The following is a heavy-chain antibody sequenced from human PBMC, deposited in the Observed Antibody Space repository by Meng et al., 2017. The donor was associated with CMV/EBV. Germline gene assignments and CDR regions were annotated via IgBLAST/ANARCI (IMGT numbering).Heavy chain of an antibody. CDR2: VSSTSTDI. J-gene: IGHJ6*02. D-gene: IGHD6-13*01. CDR1: GFTFSNSN. Sequence: LSLTCAASGFTFSNSNMNWVRQAPGKGPEWVSSVSSTSTDIYYADSVKGRFTISRDNAKKSLSLQMDSLRVEDTAVYYCASLLGIYYGMDVWGQGTTVTVSS. V-gene: IGHV3-21*01. CDR3: ASLLGIYYGMDV.